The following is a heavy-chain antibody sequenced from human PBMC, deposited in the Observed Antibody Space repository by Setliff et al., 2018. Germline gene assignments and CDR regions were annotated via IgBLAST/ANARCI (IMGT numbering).Heavy chain of an antibody. CDR1: GFTVSGNN. CDR2: IYTGGRT. D-gene: IGHD3-10*02. V-gene: IGHV3-53*01. CDR3: ARGGVFGHFYFDL. Sequence: PGGSLRLSCAASGFTVSGNNMNWVRQAPGKGLEWVSAIYTGGRTDSADSVKGRFTISRDGSKNTLYLQMNNLRVEDTAVHYCARGGVFGHFYFDLWGRGTLVTVSS. J-gene: IGHJ2*01.